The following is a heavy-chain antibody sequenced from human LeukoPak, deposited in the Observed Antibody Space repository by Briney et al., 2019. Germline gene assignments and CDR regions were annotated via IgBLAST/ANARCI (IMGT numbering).Heavy chain of an antibody. D-gene: IGHD2-15*01. CDR3: ASRDPCSGGTCYGLGC. CDR1: GFTFSNYG. Sequence: QTGGSLRLSCAASGFTFSNYGMHWVRQALGQGLEWVSAVSNSGGSTYYADSVKGRFTISRDNSKNTLYLQMNSLRADDTAVYYCASRDPCSGGTCYGLGCWGQGTLVTVSS. V-gene: IGHV3-23*01. CDR2: VSNSGGST. J-gene: IGHJ4*02.